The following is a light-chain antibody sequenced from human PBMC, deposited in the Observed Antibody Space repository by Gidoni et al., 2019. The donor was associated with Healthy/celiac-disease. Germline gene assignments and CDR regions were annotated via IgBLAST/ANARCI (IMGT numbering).Light chain of an antibody. CDR3: CSYAGSYSNWV. V-gene: IGLV2-11*01. CDR1: SSDVGGYNY. CDR2: DVS. J-gene: IGLJ3*02. Sequence: QSALPQPRSVSASPGQSVTISCTGTSSDVGGYNYVSWYQQHPGKAPKLMIYDVSKRPSGVPDRFSGSKSGNTASLTISGLQAEDEADYYCCSYAGSYSNWVFGGGTKLTVL.